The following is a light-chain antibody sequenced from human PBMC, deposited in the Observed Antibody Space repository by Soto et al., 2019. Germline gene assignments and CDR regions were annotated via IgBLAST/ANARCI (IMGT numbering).Light chain of an antibody. CDR2: SAS. CDR1: QSISRY. V-gene: IGKV1-39*01. Sequence: DIQMTQSPSSLSASAGDRVTVTCRAGQSISRYLNWYQQRPGKAPKLLIYSASTLQTGVPSRFSGSGAGTDFTLSISSLQPEDFATYYCQQSYNGPFTFGPWTKVDIK. CDR3: QQSYNGPFT. J-gene: IGKJ3*01.